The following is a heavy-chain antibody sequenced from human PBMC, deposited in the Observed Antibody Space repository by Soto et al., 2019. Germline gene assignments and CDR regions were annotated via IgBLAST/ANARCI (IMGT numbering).Heavy chain of an antibody. Sequence: SVKVSCKASGGTFSSYAISWVRQAPGQGLEWMGGIIPIFGTANYAQKFQGRVTITADKSTSTAYMELSSLRSEDTAVYYCARDKSGSSDDAFDIWGQGTMVTVSS. J-gene: IGHJ3*02. D-gene: IGHD2-15*01. V-gene: IGHV1-69*06. CDR1: GGTFSSYA. CDR3: ARDKSGSSDDAFDI. CDR2: IIPIFGTA.